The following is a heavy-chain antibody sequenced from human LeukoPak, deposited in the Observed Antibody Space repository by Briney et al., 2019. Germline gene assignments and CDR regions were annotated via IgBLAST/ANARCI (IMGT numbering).Heavy chain of an antibody. CDR1: GVSFSGYY. CDR2: INHSGST. CDR3: ARTSSPGYFDY. V-gene: IGHV4-34*01. J-gene: IGHJ4*02. D-gene: IGHD3-16*02. Sequence: PSETLSLTCAVYGVSFSGYYWSWIRQPPGKGLEWIGEINHSGSTNYNPSLKSRVTISVDTSKNQFSLKLSSVTAADTAVYYCARTSSPGYFDYWGQGTLVTVSS.